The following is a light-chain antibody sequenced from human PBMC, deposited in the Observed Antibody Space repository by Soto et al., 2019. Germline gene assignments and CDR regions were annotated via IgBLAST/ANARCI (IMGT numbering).Light chain of an antibody. CDR3: QQYNNWYT. CDR1: QSVASSF. J-gene: IGKJ2*01. Sequence: EIVLTQSPGTLSLSPGERATLSCRASQSVASSFIAWFQQKPGQPPRLLIYTASSRAPGIPDRFRGSGSGTDFTLTISRLEPEDFAVYYCQQYNNWYTFGQGTKLEIK. V-gene: IGKV3-20*01. CDR2: TAS.